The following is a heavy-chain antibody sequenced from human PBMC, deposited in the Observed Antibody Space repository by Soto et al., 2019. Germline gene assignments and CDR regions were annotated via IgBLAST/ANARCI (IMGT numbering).Heavy chain of an antibody. CDR1: GFTFDTFS. CDR2: ISGRSTVI. D-gene: IGHD1-26*01. V-gene: IGHV3-48*02. J-gene: IGHJ4*02. Sequence: PGGSLRLSCAASGFTFDTFSMNWIRQAPGKGLEWVSYISGRSTVIYYADFVKGRFTISRDNAKNSLYLQMNSLRDEDSAVYYCARVRSGSYYYLDYWGQGTLVTVSS. CDR3: ARVRSGSYYYLDY.